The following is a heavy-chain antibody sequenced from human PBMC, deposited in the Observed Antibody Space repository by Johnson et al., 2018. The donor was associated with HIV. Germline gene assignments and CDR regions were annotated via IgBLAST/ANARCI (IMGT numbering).Heavy chain of an antibody. CDR1: GFTFSSYW. J-gene: IGHJ3*02. CDR2: IKQDGSEK. CDR3: ARESTATRGDAFDI. V-gene: IGHV3-7*01. Sequence: VQLVESGGGLVQPGGSLRLSCAASGFTFSSYWMSWVRQAPGKGLEWVANIKQDGSEKYYVDSVKGRFTISRDNSKNTLYLQMGSLRAEDMAVYYCARESTATRGDAFDIWGQGTMVTVSS. D-gene: IGHD4-17*01.